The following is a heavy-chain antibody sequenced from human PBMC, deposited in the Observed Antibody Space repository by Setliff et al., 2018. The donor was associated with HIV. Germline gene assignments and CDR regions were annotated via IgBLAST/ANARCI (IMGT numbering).Heavy chain of an antibody. CDR1: GRSFSGYY. V-gene: IGHV4-34*01. CDR3: ARGASKELDY. CDR2: INHSGST. J-gene: IGHJ4*02. Sequence: PSETLSLTCAVYGRSFSGYYWTWIRQPPGKGLEWIGEINHSGSTSYNPSLMSRVTISVDTSKDQFSLKLRSVTAADTAVYYCARGASKELDYWGPGTLVTVSS. D-gene: IGHD1-1*01.